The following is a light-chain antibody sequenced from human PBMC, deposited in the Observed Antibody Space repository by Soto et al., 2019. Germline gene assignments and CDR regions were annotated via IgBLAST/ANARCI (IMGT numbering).Light chain of an antibody. V-gene: IGKV1-5*03. CDR2: KAS. CDR1: QSISSW. Sequence: DNQMTQSPSILSASVGDRVTITCWASQSISSWLAWYQQKPGKAPNLLIHKASHLESGVPSRFSGSGSGTEFTLTISSLQPGDFATYCCQHYNTYPWTFGQGTKVDIK. J-gene: IGKJ1*01. CDR3: QHYNTYPWT.